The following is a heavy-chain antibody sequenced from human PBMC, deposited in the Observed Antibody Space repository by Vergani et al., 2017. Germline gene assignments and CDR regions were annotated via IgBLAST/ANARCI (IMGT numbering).Heavy chain of an antibody. Sequence: EVQLLESGGGLVQPGGSLRLSCAASGFTFSSYAMSWVRQAPGKGLEYVSAISSNGGSTYYANSVKGRFTISRDNSKNTLYLQMGSLRAEDMAVYYCARGMGSGSTSIIYYYXMDVWGKGTTVTVSS. CDR1: GFTFSSYA. CDR3: ARGMGSGSTSIIYYYXMDV. D-gene: IGHD2-2*01. J-gene: IGHJ6*03. CDR2: ISSNGGST. V-gene: IGHV3-64*01.